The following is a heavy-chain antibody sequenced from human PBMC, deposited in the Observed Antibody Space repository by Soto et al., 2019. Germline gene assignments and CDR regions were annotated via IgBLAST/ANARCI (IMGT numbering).Heavy chain of an antibody. CDR1: GFSISSGYF. Sequence: SETLSLTCAASGFSISSGYFWGWIRQPPGKGPEWLGSIYHSGTTYYNPSVKGRVTISVDTSKNQFSLKMSSVTAADTAVYYCARDSSGYYWFDPWGQGTLVTVSS. D-gene: IGHD3-22*01. V-gene: IGHV4-38-2*02. J-gene: IGHJ5*02. CDR3: ARDSSGYYWFDP. CDR2: IYHSGTT.